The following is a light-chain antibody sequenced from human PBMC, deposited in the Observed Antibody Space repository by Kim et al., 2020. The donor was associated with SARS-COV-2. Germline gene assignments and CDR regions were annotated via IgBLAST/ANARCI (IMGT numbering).Light chain of an antibody. CDR1: GKFGSW. CDR2: PTS. J-gene: IGKJ4*01. V-gene: IGKV1-12*01. Sequence: ATGGSRVPITWRARGKFGSWLAWYQQKPGKAPRPLIYPTSTLNSGVPSRFSGSGSGKDFTLTVSSLQPEDSAVYYCQQLNGFPLTFGGGTKVDIK. CDR3: QQLNGFPLT.